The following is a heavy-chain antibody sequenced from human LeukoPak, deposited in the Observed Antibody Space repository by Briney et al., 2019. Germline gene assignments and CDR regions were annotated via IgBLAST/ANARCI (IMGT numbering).Heavy chain of an antibody. CDR2: ISHDGSNK. CDR1: GFTFSNYG. CDR3: AKVLWAAGAKGPLDY. Sequence: GGSLRLSCAASGFTFSNYGMHWVRQAPGKGLERVTLISHDGSNKYYADSVKGRFTISRDNSNNTLYLQMNSLRPEDTGVYYCAKVLWAAGAKGPLDYWDQGTLVTVSS. D-gene: IGHD6-13*01. J-gene: IGHJ4*02. V-gene: IGHV3-30*18.